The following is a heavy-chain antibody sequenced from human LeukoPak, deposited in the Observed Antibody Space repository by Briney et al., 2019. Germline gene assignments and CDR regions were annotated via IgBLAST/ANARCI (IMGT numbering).Heavy chain of an antibody. D-gene: IGHD6-19*01. CDR3: AKDGDSSGWLHPTFDY. CDR1: GFTFSSYW. V-gene: IGHV3-7*01. J-gene: IGHJ4*02. Sequence: GGSLRLSCAASGFTFSSYWMSWVRQAPGKGLEWVANIKQDGSEKYYVDSVKGRFTISRDNAKNSLYLQMSSLRAEDTAVYYCAKDGDSSGWLHPTFDYWGQGTLVTVSS. CDR2: IKQDGSEK.